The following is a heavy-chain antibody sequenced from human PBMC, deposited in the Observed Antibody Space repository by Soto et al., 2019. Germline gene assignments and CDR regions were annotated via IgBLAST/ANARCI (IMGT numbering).Heavy chain of an antibody. CDR1: GFSLSTVGLG. CDR2: IHWAGDQ. V-gene: IGHV2-5*02. D-gene: IGHD2-15*01. J-gene: IGHJ4*02. Sequence: QITLKESGPTLVKPTQTLTLTCTFSGFSLSTVGLGVGWIRQPPGKALQWLALIHWAGDQRCSPLLKSRLTITEGASNNQVVLTMTNLDPVDTGTYFCALRGDGNSFYYFDSWGQGILVTVSS. CDR3: ALRGDGNSFYYFDS.